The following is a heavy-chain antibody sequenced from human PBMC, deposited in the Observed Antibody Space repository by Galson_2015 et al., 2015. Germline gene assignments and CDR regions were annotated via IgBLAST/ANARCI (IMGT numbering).Heavy chain of an antibody. V-gene: IGHV3-53*01. CDR3: AKIGYSNYQFDY. CDR1: GFAVSTNY. CDR2: LYAGGST. J-gene: IGHJ4*02. Sequence: SLRLSCAAPGFAVSTNYMSWVRQAPGKGLEWVSVLYAGGSTYYADSVKGRFTISRDNSKNTVYLQMNSLRAEDTAVYYCAKIGYSNYQFDYWGQGALVTVSS. D-gene: IGHD4-11*01.